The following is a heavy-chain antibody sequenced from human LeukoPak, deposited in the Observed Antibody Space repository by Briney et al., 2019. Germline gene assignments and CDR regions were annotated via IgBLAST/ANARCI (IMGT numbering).Heavy chain of an antibody. CDR2: ISGSGDVT. J-gene: IGHJ5*02. V-gene: IGHV3-23*01. Sequence: PGGSLRLSCAVSGFTFSSYAMNWVRQAPGSGPEWVSAISGSGDVTYYADSVKGRFTISRDNSKNTLFLHMNSLRAEDTAIYYCAKDRVSCYGAYDCGGSWGQGTLVTVSS. CDR1: GFTFSSYA. CDR3: AKDRVSCYGAYDCGGS. D-gene: IGHD5-12*01.